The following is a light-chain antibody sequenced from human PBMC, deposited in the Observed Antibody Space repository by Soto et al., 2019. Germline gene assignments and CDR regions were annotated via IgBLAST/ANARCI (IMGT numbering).Light chain of an antibody. V-gene: IGKV3-20*01. CDR1: QSVSSSY. CDR2: GAS. Sequence: EIGLTQSPGTLSLSPGERATLSCRASQSVSSSYLAWYQQKPGQAHRLLIYGASSRATGIPDRFSGSGSGTDXTLXXSRREPEDFAVYYXHQYDSSPLTFGGGTKVEIK. CDR3: HQYDSSPLT. J-gene: IGKJ4*01.